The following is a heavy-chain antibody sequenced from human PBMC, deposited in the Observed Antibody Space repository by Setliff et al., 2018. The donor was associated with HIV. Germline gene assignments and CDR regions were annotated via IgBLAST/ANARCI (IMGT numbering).Heavy chain of an antibody. D-gene: IGHD3-16*01. CDR1: GFTFNTYA. V-gene: IGHV3-7*01. CDR2: IKQDGSEE. J-gene: IGHJ4*02. CDR3: ATYGGEY. Sequence: GGSLRLSCAASGFTFNTYAMSWVRQAPGKGLEWVANIKQDGSEEYYGDSVQGRFTISRDNAKDSLYLQMHNLRADDAATYYCATYGGEYWGQGTLVTVSS.